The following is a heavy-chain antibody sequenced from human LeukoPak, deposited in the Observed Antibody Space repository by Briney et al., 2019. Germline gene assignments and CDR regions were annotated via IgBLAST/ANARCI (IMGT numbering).Heavy chain of an antibody. D-gene: IGHD2-2*01. V-gene: IGHV1-69*13. CDR3: ARVLYCSNTSCYRTGAFDI. CDR1: GGTFSSYA. CDR2: IIPIFGTA. Sequence: GASAKVSCKASGGTFSSYAISWVRQAPGQGLEWMGGIIPIFGTANYAQKFQGRVTITADESTSTAHMELSSLRSEDTAVYYCARVLYCSNTSCYRTGAFDIWGQGTMVTVSS. J-gene: IGHJ3*02.